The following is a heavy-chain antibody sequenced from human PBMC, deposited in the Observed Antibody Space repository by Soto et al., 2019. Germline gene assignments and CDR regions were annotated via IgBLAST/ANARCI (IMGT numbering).Heavy chain of an antibody. CDR1: GFKISSSN. D-gene: IGHD3-22*01. CDR2: ISESGSNT. Sequence: SLTLSCAPFGFKISSSNMNWVRQPPGRGLEWVSYISESGSNTPHAGSVKGRFTVSTDTAKHSPYLQRTCLRDEGRAIYYRARYYYDSSGYDGIDVWGQGAMVTVSS. J-gene: IGHJ6*02. CDR3: ARYYYDSSGYDGIDV. V-gene: IGHV3-48*02.